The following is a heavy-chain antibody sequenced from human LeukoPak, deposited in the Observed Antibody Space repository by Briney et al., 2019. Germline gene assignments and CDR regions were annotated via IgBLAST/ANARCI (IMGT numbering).Heavy chain of an antibody. Sequence: PSETLSLTCTVSGGSVSSGSYYWSWIRQPPGKGLEWIGYIYYSGSTNYNPSLKSRVTISVDTSKNQFSLKLSSVTAADTAVYYCARDNPGGDYFDYWGQGTLVTVSS. CDR3: ARDNPGGDYFDY. CDR1: GGSVSSGSYY. D-gene: IGHD1-14*01. J-gene: IGHJ4*02. CDR2: IYYSGST. V-gene: IGHV4-61*01.